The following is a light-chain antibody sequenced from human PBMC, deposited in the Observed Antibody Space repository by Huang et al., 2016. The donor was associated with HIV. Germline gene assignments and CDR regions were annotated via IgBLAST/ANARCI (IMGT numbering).Light chain of an antibody. Sequence: DIQMTQSPSSLSASVGDRVTITRRASQGIRNYLAWYQQKPGKVPKLLIYAASTLQSGVPSRFSGSGSGTDFTLTISSLQPEDVATYYCQKYDSAPLFGGGTKVEIK. J-gene: IGKJ4*01. CDR2: AAS. V-gene: IGKV1-27*01. CDR1: QGIRNY. CDR3: QKYDSAPL.